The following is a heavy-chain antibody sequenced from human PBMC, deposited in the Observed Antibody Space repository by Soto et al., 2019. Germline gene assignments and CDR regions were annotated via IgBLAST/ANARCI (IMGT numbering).Heavy chain of an antibody. J-gene: IGHJ4*02. CDR3: ARLPLEYRSGGSCYQPGLDY. Sequence: QVQLVQSGAEVKKPGASVKVSCKASGYTFTSYGISWVRQAPGQGLEWMGWISAYNGNTNYAQKLQGRVTMTTDTSTSTAYMELRSLRSDDTAVYYCARLPLEYRSGGSCYQPGLDYWGQGTLVTVSS. D-gene: IGHD2-15*01. V-gene: IGHV1-18*01. CDR2: ISAYNGNT. CDR1: GYTFTSYG.